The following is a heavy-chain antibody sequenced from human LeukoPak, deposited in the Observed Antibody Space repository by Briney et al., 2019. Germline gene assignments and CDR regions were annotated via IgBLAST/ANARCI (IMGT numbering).Heavy chain of an antibody. CDR2: INTDGSTI. CDR3: AKNVREADWYYYYMDV. V-gene: IGHV3-74*01. J-gene: IGHJ6*03. CDR1: GFTFSTYW. Sequence: GGSLRLSCVGSGFTFSTYWMHWVRQVPGKGPVWVSRINTDGSTIDYADSVKGRFTISRDNAKNTLYLQMNSLRAEDTAVYYCAKNVREADWYYYYMDVWGKGTTVTVSS. D-gene: IGHD3-9*01.